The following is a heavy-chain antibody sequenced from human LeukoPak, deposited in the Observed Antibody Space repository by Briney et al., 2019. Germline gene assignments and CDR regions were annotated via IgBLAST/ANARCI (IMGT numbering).Heavy chain of an antibody. D-gene: IGHD2/OR15-2a*01. CDR3: VGNGYYALDY. J-gene: IGHJ4*02. Sequence: SETLSLTCTVSGGSISSYYWSWIRQPPGKGLEWIGNIYYSGSTNYNPSLKSRVTISVDKSKNHLSLKLTSVTAADTAVYFCVGNGYYALDYWGQGALVTVAS. CDR1: GGSISSYY. CDR2: IYYSGST. V-gene: IGHV4-59*12.